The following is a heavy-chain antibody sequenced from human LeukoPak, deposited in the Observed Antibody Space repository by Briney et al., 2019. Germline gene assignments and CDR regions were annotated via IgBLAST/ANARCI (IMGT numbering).Heavy chain of an antibody. J-gene: IGHJ4*02. V-gene: IGHV1-69*13. CDR3: ARELRWYYDSSGRIGDYFDY. Sequence: ASVKVSCKASGYTFTSYDINWVRQATGQGLEWMGGIIPIFGTANYAQKFQGRVTITADESTSTAYMELSSLRSEDTAVYYCARELRWYYDSSGRIGDYFDYWGQGTLVTVSS. CDR1: GYTFTSYD. D-gene: IGHD3-22*01. CDR2: IIPIFGTA.